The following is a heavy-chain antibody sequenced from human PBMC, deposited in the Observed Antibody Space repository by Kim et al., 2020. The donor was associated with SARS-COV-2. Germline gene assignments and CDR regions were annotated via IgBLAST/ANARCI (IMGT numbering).Heavy chain of an antibody. CDR1: GFTFGDYA. V-gene: IGHV3-9*01. Sequence: GGSLRHSCAASGFTFGDYAMHWVRQAPGKGLEWVSGISWNSGSIGYADSVKGRFTISRDNAKNSLYLQMNSLRAEDTALYYCAKDFDYYDSSGYPDYWGQGTLVTVSS. D-gene: IGHD3-22*01. CDR2: ISWNSGSI. CDR3: AKDFDYYDSSGYPDY. J-gene: IGHJ4*02.